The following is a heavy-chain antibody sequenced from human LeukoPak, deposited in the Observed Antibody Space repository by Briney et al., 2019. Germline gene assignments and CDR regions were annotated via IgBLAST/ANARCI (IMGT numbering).Heavy chain of an antibody. CDR1: GFTFSSYA. CDR3: AKDPDCTSGICYTFFDY. V-gene: IGHV3-30*04. D-gene: IGHD2-8*01. J-gene: IGHJ4*02. CDR2: ISYDGSNK. Sequence: GGSLRLSCAASGFTFSSYAMHWVRQAPGKGLEWVAVISYDGSNKYYADSVKGRFTISRDTSRNTLYLQMNSLRAEDTAVYYCAKDPDCTSGICYTFFDYWGQGTLVTVSS.